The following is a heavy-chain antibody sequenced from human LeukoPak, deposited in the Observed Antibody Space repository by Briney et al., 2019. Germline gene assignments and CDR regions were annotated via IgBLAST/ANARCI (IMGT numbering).Heavy chain of an antibody. D-gene: IGHD5-12*01. J-gene: IGHJ4*02. Sequence: PGGSLRLPCTASGFTFDNYAMSWFRQAPGKGLEWVGFIRSKIYGGTTEYAASVKGRFTISRDDSKSIAYLQMTSLKSEDTAVYYCVRYSGDADYWGQGTLVTVSS. V-gene: IGHV3-49*03. CDR3: VRYSGDADY. CDR1: GFTFDNYA. CDR2: IRSKIYGGTT.